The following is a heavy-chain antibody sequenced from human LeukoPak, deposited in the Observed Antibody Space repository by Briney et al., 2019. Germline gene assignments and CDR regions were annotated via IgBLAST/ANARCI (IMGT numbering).Heavy chain of an antibody. CDR3: ARASTGFDLYFDY. D-gene: IGHD3-9*01. J-gene: IGHJ4*02. CDR1: GYTFTGYY. CDR2: INPNSGGT. Sequence: DSVKVSCKASGYTFTGYYMHWVRQAPGQGLEWMGWINPNSGGTNYAQKFQGRVTMTRDTSISTAYMELSRLRSDDTAVYYCARASTGFDLYFDYWGQGTLVTVSS. V-gene: IGHV1-2*02.